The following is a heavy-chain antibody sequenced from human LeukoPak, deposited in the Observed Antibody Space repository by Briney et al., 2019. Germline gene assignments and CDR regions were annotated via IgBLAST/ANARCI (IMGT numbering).Heavy chain of an antibody. V-gene: IGHV4-34*01. CDR3: ARTPRYCSGGSCYWSVGSWFDP. Sequence: SWIRQPPGKGLEWIGEINHSGSTNYNPSLKSRVTISVDTSKNQFSLKLSSVTAADTAVYYCARTPRYCSGGSCYWSVGSWFDPWGQGTLVTVSS. CDR2: INHSGST. D-gene: IGHD2-15*01. J-gene: IGHJ5*02.